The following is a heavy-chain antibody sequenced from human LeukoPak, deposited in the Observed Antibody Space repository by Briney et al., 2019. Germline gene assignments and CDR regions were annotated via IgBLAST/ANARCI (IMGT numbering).Heavy chain of an antibody. Sequence: SETLSLTCAVYGGSFSGYYWSWIRQPPGKGLEWIGEINHSGSTNYNPSLKSRVTISADTSKNQFSLKLSSVTAADTAVYYCARGRGYPYYFDYWGQGTLVTVSS. D-gene: IGHD5-12*01. CDR3: ARGRGYPYYFDY. CDR2: INHSGST. CDR1: GGSFSGYY. V-gene: IGHV4-34*01. J-gene: IGHJ4*02.